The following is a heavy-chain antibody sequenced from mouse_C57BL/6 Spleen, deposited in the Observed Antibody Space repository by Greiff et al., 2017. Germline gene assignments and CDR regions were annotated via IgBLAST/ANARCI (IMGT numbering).Heavy chain of an antibody. CDR1: GYTFTSYT. CDR3: ARGFSRETYAMDY. V-gene: IGHV1-4*01. Sequence: QVQLQQSGAELARPGASVKMSCKASGYTFTSYTMHWVKQRPGQGLEWIGYINPSSGYTKYNQKFKDKATLTADKSSSTAYMQLSSLTSEDSAVYYCARGFSRETYAMDYWGQGTSVTVSS. J-gene: IGHJ4*01. CDR2: INPSSGYT.